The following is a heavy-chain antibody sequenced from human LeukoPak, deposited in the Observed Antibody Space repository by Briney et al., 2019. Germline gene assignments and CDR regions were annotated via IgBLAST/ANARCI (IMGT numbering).Heavy chain of an antibody. V-gene: IGHV1-18*01. Sequence: ASVKVSCKASGYTFTSYGISWVRQAPGQGLEWMGWISAYNGNTNYAQKLQGRVTMTTDTSTSTAYMELRSLRSDDTAVYYCARYEVPAAIPLRYYYYGMDVWGQGTTVTVSS. D-gene: IGHD2-2*01. CDR1: GYTFTSYG. CDR2: ISAYNGNT. CDR3: ARYEVPAAIPLRYYYYGMDV. J-gene: IGHJ6*02.